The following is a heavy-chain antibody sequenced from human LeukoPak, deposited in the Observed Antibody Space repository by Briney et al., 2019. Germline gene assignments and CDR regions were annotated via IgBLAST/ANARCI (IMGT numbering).Heavy chain of an antibody. CDR1: GFTFDDYA. CDR2: ISDSAGST. V-gene: IGHV3-23*01. CDR3: AKVTAKSWDY. D-gene: IGHD2-21*02. J-gene: IGHJ4*02. Sequence: GGSLRLSCAASGFTFDDYAMHWVRQAPGKGLEWVSVISDSAGSTYYADSVKGRFTISRDNSKNTLYLQMNSLRAEDTAVYYCAKVTAKSWDYWGQGTLVTVSS.